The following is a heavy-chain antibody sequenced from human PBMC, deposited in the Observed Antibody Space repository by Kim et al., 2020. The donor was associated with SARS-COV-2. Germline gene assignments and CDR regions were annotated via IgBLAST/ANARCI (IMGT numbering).Heavy chain of an antibody. D-gene: IGHD6-13*01. CDR2: INPNSGGT. CDR1: GYTFTGYY. J-gene: IGHJ6*02. V-gene: IGHV1-2*02. Sequence: ASVKVSCKASGYTFTGYYMHWVRQAPGQGLEWMGWINPNSGGTNYAQKFQGRVTMTRDTSISTAYMELSRLRSDDTAVYYCARVRAAAGPAPNYYYYGMDVWGQGTTVTVSS. CDR3: ARVRAAAGPAPNYYYYGMDV.